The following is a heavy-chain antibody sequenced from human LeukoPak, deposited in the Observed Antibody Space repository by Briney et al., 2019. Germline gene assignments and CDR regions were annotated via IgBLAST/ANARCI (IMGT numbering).Heavy chain of an antibody. D-gene: IGHD3-9*01. J-gene: IGHJ4*02. CDR3: AREQYYDLLTGYPLLD. CDR2: IYHSGST. Sequence: GSLRLSCAGSGFTFSNSWMGWVRQPPGKGLEWIGEIYHSGSTNYNPSLKSRVTISVDKSKNQFSLKLTSVTAADTAVYYCAREQYYDLLTGYPLLDWGQGTLVTVSS. CDR1: GFTFSNS. V-gene: IGHV4-4*02.